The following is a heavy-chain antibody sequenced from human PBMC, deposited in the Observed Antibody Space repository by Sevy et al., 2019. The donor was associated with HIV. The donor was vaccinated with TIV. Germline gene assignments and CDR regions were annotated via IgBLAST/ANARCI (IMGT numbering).Heavy chain of an antibody. Sequence: GGSLRLSCAASGFTFSNFWMSWVRQAPGKGLEFVANIKQDGSENFYADSVKGRFTISRDNAKNPLFLQMNNLRVEETAVYYCARDHPSTAPFDYWGQGPLVTVSS. V-gene: IGHV3-7*03. CDR1: GFTFSNFW. CDR2: IKQDGSEN. CDR3: ARDHPSTAPFDY. J-gene: IGHJ4*02. D-gene: IGHD2-21*02.